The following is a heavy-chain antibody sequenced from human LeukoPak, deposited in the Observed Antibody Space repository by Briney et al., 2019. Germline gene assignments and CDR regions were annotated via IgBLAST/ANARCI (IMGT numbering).Heavy chain of an antibody. J-gene: IGHJ5*02. V-gene: IGHV4-59*12. D-gene: IGHD1-26*01. Sequence: PSETPSLTCTVSGGSISSYYWSWIRQPPGKGLEWIGYIYYSGSTNYNPSLKSRVSMSVDTSKNQFPLKLTSVTAADTAVYYCARDGTHNWFDPWGQGTLVTVSS. CDR2: IYYSGST. CDR1: GGSISSYY. CDR3: ARDGTHNWFDP.